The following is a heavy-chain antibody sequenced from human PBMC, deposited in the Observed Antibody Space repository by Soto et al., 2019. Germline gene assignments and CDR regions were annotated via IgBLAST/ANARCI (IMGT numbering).Heavy chain of an antibody. V-gene: IGHV1-3*01. J-gene: IGHJ6*02. CDR3: ARGKGMEENYYYYGMDI. D-gene: IGHD1-1*01. CDR1: LYTFSTYA. Sequence: XSVKVSCNASLYTFSTYAIHWVRQAPGQSLEWMGWLNGGTGQTRYSQRFQDRVTITRDTSASTAYMEVRSLRPEDTAVYYCARGKGMEENYYYYGMDIWGQGTKVTVYS. CDR2: LNGGTGQT.